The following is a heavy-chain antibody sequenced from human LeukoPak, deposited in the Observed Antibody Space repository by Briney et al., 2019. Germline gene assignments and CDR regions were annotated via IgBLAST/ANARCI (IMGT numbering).Heavy chain of an antibody. J-gene: IGHJ4*02. Sequence: PGGSLRLSCAGSGFTFSDHSMSWVRQAPGKGLEWVSVIYSGGSTYYADSVKGRFTISRDNSKNTLYLQMNSLRAEDTAVYYCAAFDYWGQGTLVTVSS. CDR2: IYSGGST. V-gene: IGHV3-53*01. CDR3: AAFDY. CDR1: GFTFSDHS.